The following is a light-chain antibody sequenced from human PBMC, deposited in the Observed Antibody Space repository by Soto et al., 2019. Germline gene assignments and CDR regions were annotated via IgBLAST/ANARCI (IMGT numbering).Light chain of an antibody. J-gene: IGKJ2*01. CDR1: QSVSSSY. V-gene: IGKV3-20*01. CDR3: QQYGSSPYT. CDR2: GAS. Sequence: EIMLTQSPGTLSLSPGERATLSCRASQSVSSSYLAWYQQKPGQAPRLLIYGASSRATGIPDRFSGSGSGTDFTLTISRLEPEDSAVYYCQQYGSSPYTFGQGTKLEIK.